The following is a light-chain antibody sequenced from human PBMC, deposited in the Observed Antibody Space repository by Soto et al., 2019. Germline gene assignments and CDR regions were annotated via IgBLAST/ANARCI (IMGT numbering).Light chain of an antibody. CDR3: SSYAGSNNLV. J-gene: IGLJ2*01. CDR2: EVS. V-gene: IGLV2-8*01. Sequence: QSVLTQPPSASGSPGQSVPLSCTGTSSDVGGYNYVSWYQQHTGKAPKLMIYEVSKRPSGVPDRFSGSKSGNTASLTVSGLQAEDEADYYCSSYAGSNNLVFGGGTKVTVL. CDR1: SSDVGGYNY.